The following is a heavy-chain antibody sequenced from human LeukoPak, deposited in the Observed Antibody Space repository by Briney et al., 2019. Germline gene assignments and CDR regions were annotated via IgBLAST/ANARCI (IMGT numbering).Heavy chain of an antibody. CDR3: ARDGPYSYGRPIHYYYYGMDV. J-gene: IGHJ6*02. CDR1: GYTFTRYY. Sequence: AASVKVSCKASGYTFTRYYMHWVRQAPGQGLEWMGIINPSGGSTSYAQKFQGRVTMTRDTSTSTVYMGLSSLRSEDTAVYYCARDGPYSYGRPIHYYYYGMDVWGQGTTVTVSS. CDR2: INPSGGST. V-gene: IGHV1-46*01. D-gene: IGHD5-18*01.